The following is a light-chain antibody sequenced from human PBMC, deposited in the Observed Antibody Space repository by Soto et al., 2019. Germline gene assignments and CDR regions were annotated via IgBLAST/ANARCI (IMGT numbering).Light chain of an antibody. CDR2: EVR. CDR3: CSYAGSRTFVA. V-gene: IGLV2-23*02. J-gene: IGLJ2*01. Sequence: QSALTQPASVSGSPGQSITIPCTGSSSDVGSYDLVSWYQQHPGKAPKLMIYEVRKRPSGVSDRFSGSKSGNTASLTISGLQAEDEAHSFCCSYAGSRTFVAFGGGTKVTVL. CDR1: SSDVGSYDL.